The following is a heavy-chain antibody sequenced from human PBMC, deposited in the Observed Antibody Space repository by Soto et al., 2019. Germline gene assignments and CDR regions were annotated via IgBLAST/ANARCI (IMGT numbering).Heavy chain of an antibody. CDR2: IYYTGRT. CDR1: GASISSSSYY. CDR3: TRHQTNNYGSGLPSDP. J-gene: IGHJ5*02. Sequence: SETLSLTCTVSGASISSSSYYWSWIRQPPERGLQWIASIYYTGRTQYNPSLGSRVTISVDTSKNQFSLRLSSVTATDTAVYYCTRHQTNNYGSGLPSDPWGQGTLVTVP. V-gene: IGHV4-39*01. D-gene: IGHD3-10*01.